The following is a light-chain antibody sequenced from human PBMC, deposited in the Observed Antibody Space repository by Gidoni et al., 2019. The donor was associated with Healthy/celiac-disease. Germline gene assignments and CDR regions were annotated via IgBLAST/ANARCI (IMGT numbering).Light chain of an antibody. CDR3: SSYTSSSTDVV. CDR1: SSDVGGYNY. Sequence: QSALTQPASVSGSPGQSITISCTGTSSDVGGYNYVSWYQQHPGKAPNRMIYDSSNRPSGVSNRFSGAKSGNTASLTISGLQAEDEADYYCSSYTSSSTDVVFGGGTKLTVL. V-gene: IGLV2-14*03. CDR2: DSS. J-gene: IGLJ2*01.